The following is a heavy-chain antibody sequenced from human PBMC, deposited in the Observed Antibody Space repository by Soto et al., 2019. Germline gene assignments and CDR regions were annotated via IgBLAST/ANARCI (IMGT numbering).Heavy chain of an antibody. J-gene: IGHJ6*02. CDR1: GFTFNNYG. CDR3: ARRQIPPPTRGAANARGGMDV. V-gene: IGHV3-33*01. D-gene: IGHD6-13*01. Sequence: ESGGGVVQPGRSLRLSCAASGFTFNNYGMHWVRQAPGKGLEWLAVIWNDGSNNYYANSVKGRFTISRDNSKNTLYLQMSSLIAEDTAVYYCARRQIPPPTRGAANARGGMDVWGQGTTVTVSS. CDR2: IWNDGSNN.